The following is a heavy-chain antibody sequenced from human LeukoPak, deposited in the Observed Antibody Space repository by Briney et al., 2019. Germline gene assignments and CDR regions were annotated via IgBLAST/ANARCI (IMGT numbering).Heavy chain of an antibody. CDR2: ISSSSSAI. D-gene: IGHD1-26*01. CDR1: GFTFSPYT. J-gene: IGHJ3*02. V-gene: IGHV3-48*01. Sequence: GGSLRLSCAASGFTFSPYTFNWVRQAPGKGLEWLSYISSSSSAIYYADSVKGRFTISRDNARESLYLQMNSLSPEDTGVYYCARDRLSGSSEAFDIWGQGTMVTVSS. CDR3: ARDRLSGSSEAFDI.